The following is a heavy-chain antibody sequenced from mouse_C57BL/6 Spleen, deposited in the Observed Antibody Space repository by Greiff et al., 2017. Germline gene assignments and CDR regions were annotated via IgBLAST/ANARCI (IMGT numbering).Heavy chain of an antibody. CDR2: IYPRSGNT. V-gene: IGHV1-81*01. D-gene: IGHD2-4*01. J-gene: IGHJ3*01. CDR3: ARESDYAWFAY. Sequence: VKLQESGAELARPGASVKLSCKASGYTFTSYGISWVKHRTGQGLEWIGEIYPRSGNTYYNEKFKGKATLTADKSSSTAYMELRSLTSEDSAVYFCARESDYAWFAYWGQGTLVTVSA. CDR1: GYTFTSYG.